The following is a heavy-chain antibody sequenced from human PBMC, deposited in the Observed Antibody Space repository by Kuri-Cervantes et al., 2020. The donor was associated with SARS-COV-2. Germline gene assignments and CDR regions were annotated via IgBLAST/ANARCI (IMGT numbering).Heavy chain of an antibody. CDR1: GGSIGSSSYY. CDR2: IYYSGST. Sequence: ESLKISCTVSGGSIGSSSYYWGWIRQPPGKGLEWIGSIYYSGSTYYNPSLKSRVTISVDTSKNQFSLKLSSVTAADTAVYYCASFSTRGDHWGQGTLVTVSS. D-gene: IGHD2/OR15-2a*01. V-gene: IGHV4-39*01. J-gene: IGHJ4*02. CDR3: ASFSTRGDH.